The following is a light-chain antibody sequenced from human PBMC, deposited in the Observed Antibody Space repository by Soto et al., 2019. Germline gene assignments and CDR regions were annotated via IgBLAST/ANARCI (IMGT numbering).Light chain of an antibody. CDR3: AAWDDSLSGPV. CDR1: SSNIGSNY. V-gene: IGLV1-47*01. CDR2: RNN. J-gene: IGLJ1*01. Sequence: QSVLTQPPSASGTPGQRVTISCSGSSSNIGSNYVYWYQQLPGTAPKLLIYRNNQRPSGVPDRFSGSKSGTSASLAISGLRSEDAADYYCAAWDDSLSGPVFGTGTKVTVL.